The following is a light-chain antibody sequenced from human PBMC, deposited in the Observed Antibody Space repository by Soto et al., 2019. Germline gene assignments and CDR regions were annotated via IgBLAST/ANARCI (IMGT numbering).Light chain of an antibody. CDR3: QQRNQWPPVT. V-gene: IGKV3-11*01. CDR2: DAS. J-gene: IGKJ4*01. Sequence: ESVWTQSPATMSLSPGERATLSCRASPSVSNSLAWYQHKPGQAPRLLLYDASNRATGVPTRFSGSGSGTDFTLTGSSLEPDDFAGHYRQQRNQWPPVTFGGGTRVEIK. CDR1: PSVSNS.